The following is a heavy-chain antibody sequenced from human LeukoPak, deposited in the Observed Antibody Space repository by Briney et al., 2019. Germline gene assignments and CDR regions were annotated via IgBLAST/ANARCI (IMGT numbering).Heavy chain of an antibody. Sequence: SETLSLTCTVSGESISGFYWNWIRQPPGKGLEWIGYIYYSGSTNYNPSLKSRVTISIDTSKNQFSLKLSSVTAADTAVYYCARVMYSGSYYGGDAFDIWGQGTMVTVSS. CDR2: IYYSGST. V-gene: IGHV4-59*01. J-gene: IGHJ3*02. CDR3: ARVMYSGSYYGGDAFDI. D-gene: IGHD1-26*01. CDR1: GESISGFY.